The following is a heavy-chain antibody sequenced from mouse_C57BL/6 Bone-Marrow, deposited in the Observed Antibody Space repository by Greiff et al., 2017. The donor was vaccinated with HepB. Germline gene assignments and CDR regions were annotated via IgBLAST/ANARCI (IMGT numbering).Heavy chain of an antibody. CDR2: IYPGSGNT. J-gene: IGHJ4*01. V-gene: IGHV1-84*01. CDR1: GYTFTDYY. D-gene: IGHD1-1*01. CDR3: ARDYYGSSYYYYAMDY. Sequence: VQLQQSGPELVKPGASVKISCKASGYTFTDYYINWVKQRPGQGLEWIGWIYPGSGNTKYNEKFKGKATLTVDTSSSTAYMQLSSLTSEDSAVYCCARDYYGSSYYYYAMDYWGQGTSVTVSS.